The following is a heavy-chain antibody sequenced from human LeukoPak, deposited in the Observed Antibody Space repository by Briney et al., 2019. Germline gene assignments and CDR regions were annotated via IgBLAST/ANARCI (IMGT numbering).Heavy chain of an antibody. J-gene: IGHJ4*02. Sequence: GASVKVSCKASGYTFTGYYMHWVRQAPGQGLEWMGWINPNSGGTNYVQKFQGRVTMTRDTSISAAYMELSRLRSDDTAVYYCARDPPPYCSGGSCYFQVYDYWGQGTLVTVSS. CDR1: GYTFTGYY. V-gene: IGHV1-2*02. CDR2: INPNSGGT. CDR3: ARDPPPYCSGGSCYFQVYDY. D-gene: IGHD2-15*01.